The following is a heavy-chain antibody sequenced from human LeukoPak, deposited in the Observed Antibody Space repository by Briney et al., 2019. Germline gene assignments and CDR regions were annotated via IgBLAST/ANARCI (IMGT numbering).Heavy chain of an antibody. V-gene: IGHV3-23*01. CDR2: ISGSGSST. J-gene: IGHJ4*02. CDR3: AKVHPHIAVATAPYYFDY. Sequence: PGGSLRLSCAASGFTFTTYAMSWVRQAPGKGLEWVSAISGSGSSTTYADSVKGRFTISRDNPKNTLYLQMNSLRAEDTAVYYCAKVHPHIAVATAPYYFDYWGQGTLVTVSS. CDR1: GFTFTTYA. D-gene: IGHD2-21*02.